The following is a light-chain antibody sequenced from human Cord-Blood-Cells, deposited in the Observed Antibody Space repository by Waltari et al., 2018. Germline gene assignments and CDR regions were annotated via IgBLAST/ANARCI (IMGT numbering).Light chain of an antibody. Sequence: QSALTQPASVSGSPGQSITISCTGTSSVVGGYNYVSGYQQHPGKAPKLLIDDVSNRPSGVSNRFSGSKSGNTASLPISGLQAEDEADYYCSSYTSSSTVVFGGGTKLTVL. CDR1: SSVVGGYNY. CDR2: DVS. V-gene: IGLV2-14*01. J-gene: IGLJ2*01. CDR3: SSYTSSSTVV.